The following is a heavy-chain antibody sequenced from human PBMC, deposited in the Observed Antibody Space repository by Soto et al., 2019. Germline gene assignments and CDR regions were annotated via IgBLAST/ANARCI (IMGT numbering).Heavy chain of an antibody. CDR1: GGFISSGDYY. V-gene: IGHV4-31*01. J-gene: IGHJ5*02. D-gene: IGHD3-3*01. CDR3: ARWWSGSRQGFDP. CDR2: IYYSGST. Sequence: QVQLQESGPGLVKPSQTLSLTCTVSGGFISSGDYYWNWIRQHPGKGLEWIGYIYYSGSTYYNPSXXXTXXISVDTSKNQFSLKPRSVTAADTAVYSCARWWSGSRQGFDPWGQGTLVTVSS.